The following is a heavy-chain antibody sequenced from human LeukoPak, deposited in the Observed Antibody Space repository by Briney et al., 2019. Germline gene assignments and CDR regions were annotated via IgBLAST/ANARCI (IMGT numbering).Heavy chain of an antibody. CDR1: GYTFTDYY. CDR3: ARVAEGGTGYLYYFDY. V-gene: IGHV1-2*02. D-gene: IGHD3/OR15-3a*01. Sequence: GASVKVSCKASGYTFTDYYIHWVRQAPGQGLEWMGWINPNSGGTNYAQKFQGRVTMTRDTSISTAYMELTRLRSDDTAVYYCARVAEGGTGYLYYFDYWGQGTLVTVS. J-gene: IGHJ4*02. CDR2: INPNSGGT.